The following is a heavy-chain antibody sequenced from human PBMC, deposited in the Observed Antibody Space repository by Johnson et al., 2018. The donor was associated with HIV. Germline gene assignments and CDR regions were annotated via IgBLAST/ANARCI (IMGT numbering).Heavy chain of an antibody. D-gene: IGHD6-13*01. J-gene: IGHJ3*02. V-gene: IGHV3-66*02. CDR3: ARSPRAAEGAFDI. CDR2: IYSGGST. Sequence: VQLVESGGGVVQPGRSLRLSCAASGFTVSSNYMSWVRQAPGKGLEWVSVIYSGGSTYYADSVKGRFTISRDNSKNTLYLQMNSLRAEDTAVYYCARSPRAAEGAFDIWGQGTRVTVSA. CDR1: GFTVSSNY.